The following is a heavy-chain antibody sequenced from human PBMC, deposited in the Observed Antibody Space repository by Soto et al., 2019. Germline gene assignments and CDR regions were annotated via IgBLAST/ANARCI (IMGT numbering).Heavy chain of an antibody. D-gene: IGHD2-21*02. CDR1: GGSISSGGYY. V-gene: IGHV4-31*03. CDR2: IHYSGST. Sequence: QVQLQESGPGLVKPSQTLSLTCSVSGGSISSGGYYWSWIRQHPGKGLEWIGYIHYSGSTYYNPSLKSRVTISVDTSKNQFSLRLSSVTAADTAVYYCARGPPAYCGGDCYPSPWGQGTLVTVSS. CDR3: ARGPPAYCGGDCYPSP. J-gene: IGHJ5*02.